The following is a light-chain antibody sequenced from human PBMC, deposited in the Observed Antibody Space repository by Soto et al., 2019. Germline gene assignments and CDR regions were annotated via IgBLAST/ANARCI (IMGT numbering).Light chain of an antibody. J-gene: IGKJ2*02. CDR3: QQYNSYCT. CDR1: QSISTW. Sequence: DIQMTQSPSTLSASVGDRVTITCRASQSISTWLAWYQQKPGKAPKLLIYDASSLESGVPLRFSGSGTGTEFTLTMRSLQPDDFATYYCQQYNSYCTFGQGTKLEIK. V-gene: IGKV1-5*01. CDR2: DAS.